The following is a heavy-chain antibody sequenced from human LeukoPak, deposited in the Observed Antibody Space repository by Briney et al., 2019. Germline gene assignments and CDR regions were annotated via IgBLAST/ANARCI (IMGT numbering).Heavy chain of an antibody. V-gene: IGHV3-23*01. CDR2: ISGSGGTT. CDR3: AKEYYYYYGMDV. CDR1: GFTFNNYA. Sequence: GGSLRLSCAASGFTFNNYAMNWVRQAPGKGLEWVSVISGSGGTTYYADSVKGRFTISRDSSKNTLYLQMNSLRAEDTAVFYCAKEYYYYYGMDVWGQGTTVTVSS. J-gene: IGHJ6*02.